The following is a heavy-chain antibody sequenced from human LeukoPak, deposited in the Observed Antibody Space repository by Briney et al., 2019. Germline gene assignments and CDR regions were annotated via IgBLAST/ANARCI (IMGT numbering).Heavy chain of an antibody. V-gene: IGHV4-34*01. CDR3: ARAYYDFWSGYYTGLYFDY. D-gene: IGHD3-3*01. CDR1: GGSFSGYY. J-gene: IGHJ4*02. CDR2: INYSGST. Sequence: SETLSLTCAVYGGSFSGYYWSWIRQPPGRGLEWIGEINYSGSTNYNPSLKSRVTISVDTSKNQFSLKLSSVTAADTAVYYCARAYYDFWSGYYTGLYFDYWGQGTLVTVSS.